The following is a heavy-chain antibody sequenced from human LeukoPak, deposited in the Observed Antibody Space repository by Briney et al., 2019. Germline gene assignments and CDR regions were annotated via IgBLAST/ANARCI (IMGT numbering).Heavy chain of an antibody. Sequence: PGGSLRLSCAASGFTFSSYAMSWVRQAPGKGLEWVSAISGSGGSTYYADSVKGRFTISRDNSKNTLYLQMNSLRAEDTAVYYCAKSSSSTVVTPLDYWGQGTLVTVSS. D-gene: IGHD4-23*01. J-gene: IGHJ4*02. V-gene: IGHV3-23*01. CDR1: GFTFSSYA. CDR3: AKSSSSTVVTPLDY. CDR2: ISGSGGST.